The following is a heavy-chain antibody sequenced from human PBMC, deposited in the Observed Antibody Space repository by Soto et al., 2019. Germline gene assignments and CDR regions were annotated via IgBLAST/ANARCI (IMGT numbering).Heavy chain of an antibody. D-gene: IGHD5-12*01. CDR3: AGNVDITFIPPGGFDP. V-gene: IGHV3-21*01. Sequence: GGSLRLSCTTSGFPFRTYTMSWVRQAPGKGLKWVSSISVWSNYRYTADSFKGRFFISRDNAKDSLYLEMNDLRAEDSAVYYCAGNVDITFIPPGGFDPWGQGTLVTVSS. CDR2: ISVWSNYR. J-gene: IGHJ5*02. CDR1: GFPFRTYT.